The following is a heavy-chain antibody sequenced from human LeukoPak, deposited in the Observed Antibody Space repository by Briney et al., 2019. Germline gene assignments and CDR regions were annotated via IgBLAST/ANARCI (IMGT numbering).Heavy chain of an antibody. CDR3: ARVFSSSWYPHYYYYYYMDV. CDR2: IYYSGST. Sequence: SETLSLTCTVSGGSISSHYWSWIRQPPGKGLEWIGYIYYSGSTNYNPSLKSRVTISVDTSKNQFSLKLSSVTAADTAEYYCARVFSSSWYPHYYYYYYMDVWGKGTTVTVSS. D-gene: IGHD6-13*01. J-gene: IGHJ6*03. CDR1: GGSISSHY. V-gene: IGHV4-59*11.